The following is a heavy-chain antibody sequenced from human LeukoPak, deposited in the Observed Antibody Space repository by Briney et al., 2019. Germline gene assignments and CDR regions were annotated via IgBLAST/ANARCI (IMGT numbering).Heavy chain of an antibody. V-gene: IGHV1-2*02. CDR3: ARAPYNWNYGLVDY. D-gene: IGHD1-1*01. CDR2: INPNSGGT. Sequence: ASVKVSCKASGYTFTGYYMHWVRQAPGQGLEWMGWINPNSGGTNYAQKFQGRVTMTRDTSISTAYMELSRLRSDDTAVYYCARAPYNWNYGLVDYWGQGTLVTVSS. CDR1: GYTFTGYY. J-gene: IGHJ4*02.